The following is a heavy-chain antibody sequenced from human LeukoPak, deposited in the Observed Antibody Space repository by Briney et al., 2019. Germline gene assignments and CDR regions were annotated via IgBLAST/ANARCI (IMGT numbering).Heavy chain of an antibody. CDR2: VYYSGAT. CDR1: GGSITSSNYY. D-gene: IGHD2-8*01. Sequence: PSETLSLTCTVSGGSITSSNYYWGWIRQPPGKGLEWIGSVYYSGATFYNPSLKSRVIISVDTSKNHFSLNLSSVTAADTAVYYCAGLGNGRTFDSWGQGALVTVSS. CDR3: AGLGNGRTFDS. V-gene: IGHV4-39*07. J-gene: IGHJ4*02.